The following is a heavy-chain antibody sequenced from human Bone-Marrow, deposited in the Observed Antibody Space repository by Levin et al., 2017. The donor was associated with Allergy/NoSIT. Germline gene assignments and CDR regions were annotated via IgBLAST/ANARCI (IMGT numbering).Heavy chain of an antibody. V-gene: IGHV4-59*08. CDR3: AGALYYSDTNGFYSV. CDR2: ISNSGRT. D-gene: IGHD3-22*01. CDR1: GGSIKSYY. Sequence: SETLSLTCTVSGGSIKSYYWSWIRQSPGKGLEWIGYISNSGRTKYNPSLQSRVTISVDTSKNQLSLRLSPVTAADTAVYYCAGALYYSDTNGFYSVWGQGTLLTVSS. J-gene: IGHJ4*02.